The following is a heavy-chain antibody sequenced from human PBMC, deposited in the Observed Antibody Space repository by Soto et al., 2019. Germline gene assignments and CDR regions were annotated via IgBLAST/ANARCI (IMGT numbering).Heavy chain of an antibody. Sequence: GGSLRLSCAASGFTFSSYGMHWVRQAPGKGLEWVAVISYDGSNKYYADSVKGRFTISRDNSKNTRYLQMNSLRAEDTAVYYCAKDRVYYDSSGYYPGAIGYYGMDVWGQGTTVTVSS. CDR3: AKDRVYYDSSGYYPGAIGYYGMDV. D-gene: IGHD3-22*01. J-gene: IGHJ6*02. V-gene: IGHV3-30*18. CDR1: GFTFSSYG. CDR2: ISYDGSNK.